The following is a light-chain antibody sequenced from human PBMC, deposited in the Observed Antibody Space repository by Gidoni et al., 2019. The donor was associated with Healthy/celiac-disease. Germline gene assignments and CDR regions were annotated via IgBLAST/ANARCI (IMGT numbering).Light chain of an antibody. CDR1: QSSSSG. J-gene: IGKJ2*01. Sequence: DIQMTQSPSTLSASVGDRVTITCRASQSSSSGLAWYQQKQGKAPKLLIYKASSLESGVPSRFSGIGSVTSFTLTISRLQPDDFATYYCQQYNSYSYTFGHGTKLEIK. CDR2: KAS. V-gene: IGKV1-5*03. CDR3: QQYNSYSYT.